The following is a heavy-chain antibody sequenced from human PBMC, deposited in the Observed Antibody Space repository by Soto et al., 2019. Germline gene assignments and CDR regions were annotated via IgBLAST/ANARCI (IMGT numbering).Heavy chain of an antibody. Sequence: ASVKVSCKASGYTFTSYGISWVRQAPGQGLEWMGWISAYNGNTNYAQKLQGRVTMTTDTSTSTAYMELRSLRSDDTAVYYCARDSEGGYSGYDNYYYYGMDVWGQGTTVTVSS. D-gene: IGHD5-12*01. CDR3: ARDSEGGYSGYDNYYYYGMDV. J-gene: IGHJ6*02. CDR2: ISAYNGNT. CDR1: GYTFTSYG. V-gene: IGHV1-18*01.